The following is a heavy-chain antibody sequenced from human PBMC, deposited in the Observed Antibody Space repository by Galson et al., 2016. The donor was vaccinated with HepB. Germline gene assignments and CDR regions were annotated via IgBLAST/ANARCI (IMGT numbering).Heavy chain of an antibody. CDR1: GFTFNSYG. D-gene: IGHD6-13*01. J-gene: IGHJ4*02. CDR3: ARAHSSSSTIDY. CDR2: ISYDGINK. V-gene: IGHV3-30*03. Sequence: SLRLSCAASGFTFNSYGMHWVRQAPGKGLEWVAVISYDGINKYYADSVKGRFTISRDNSKNTLYLQMNSLRAEDTAVYYCARAHSSSSTIDYWGQGTLVTVSS.